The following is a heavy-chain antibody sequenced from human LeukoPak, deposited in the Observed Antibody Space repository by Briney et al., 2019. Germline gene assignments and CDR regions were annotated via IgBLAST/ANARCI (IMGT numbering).Heavy chain of an antibody. Sequence: GGSLRLSCAASGFTFSSNWMSWVRQAPGKALEWVANIKQDGSEEYYVDSVKGRFTISRDNAKNSLYLQMNSLRAEDTAVYYCAKDCCSGSYSFFDYWGQGTLVTVSS. J-gene: IGHJ4*02. CDR3: AKDCCSGSYSFFDY. D-gene: IGHD1-26*01. V-gene: IGHV3-7*01. CDR2: IKQDGSEE. CDR1: GFTFSSNW.